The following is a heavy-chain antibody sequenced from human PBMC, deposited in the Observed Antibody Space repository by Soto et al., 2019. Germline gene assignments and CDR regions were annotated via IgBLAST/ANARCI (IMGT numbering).Heavy chain of an antibody. D-gene: IGHD4-4*01. CDR1: GFTFSDYY. CDR3: ARDAVSLGTTEPQRFDP. Sequence: LRLSCAASGFTFSDYYMSWIRQAPGKGLEWVSYISSSGSTIYYADSVKGRFTISRDNAKNSLYLQMNSLRAEDTAVYYCARDAVSLGTTEPQRFDPWGQGTLVTVSS. J-gene: IGHJ5*02. V-gene: IGHV3-11*01. CDR2: ISSSGSTI.